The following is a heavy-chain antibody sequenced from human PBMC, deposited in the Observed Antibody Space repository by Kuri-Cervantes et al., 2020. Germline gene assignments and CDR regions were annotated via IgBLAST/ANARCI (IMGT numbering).Heavy chain of an antibody. J-gene: IGHJ4*02. Sequence: GSLRLSCTVSGGSISSYYWSWIRQPPGKGLEWIGYIYYSGSTNYNPSLKSRVTISVDTSKNQFSLKLSSVTAADTAVYYCARWCTDYYDSSGTGYYFDYWGQGTLVTVSS. CDR1: GGSISSYY. V-gene: IGHV4-59*08. CDR3: ARWCTDYYDSSGTGYYFDY. CDR2: IYYSGST. D-gene: IGHD3-22*01.